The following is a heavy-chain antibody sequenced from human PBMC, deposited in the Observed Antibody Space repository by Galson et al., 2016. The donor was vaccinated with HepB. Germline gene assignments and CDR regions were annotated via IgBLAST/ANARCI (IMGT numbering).Heavy chain of an antibody. CDR3: ARHIAVTATGDWFDP. Sequence: TLSLTCTVSGDAISSGLYYWSWIRQPAGKGLEWIGRIYTNGSTSYNPSLKSRVTISADTSKNQFSLRLSSVTAADTAVYYCARHIAVTATGDWFDPWGQGTLVIVSS. CDR2: IYTNGST. D-gene: IGHD6-19*01. CDR1: GDAISSGLYY. V-gene: IGHV4-61*02. J-gene: IGHJ5*02.